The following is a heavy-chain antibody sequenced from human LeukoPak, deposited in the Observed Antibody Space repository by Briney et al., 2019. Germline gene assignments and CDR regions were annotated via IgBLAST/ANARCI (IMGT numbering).Heavy chain of an antibody. CDR2: ITWNSDSI. D-gene: IGHD3-22*01. V-gene: IGHV3-9*01. Sequence: GGSLRLSCAASGSTFDDYAMHWVRQAPGKGLEWVSGITWNSDSIGYADSVKGRFTVSRDNAKNSLYLQMNSPRPEDTALYYCAKAYYYDNSAYYNWGQGTLVTVSS. CDR3: AKAYYYDNSAYYN. CDR1: GSTFDDYA. J-gene: IGHJ4*02.